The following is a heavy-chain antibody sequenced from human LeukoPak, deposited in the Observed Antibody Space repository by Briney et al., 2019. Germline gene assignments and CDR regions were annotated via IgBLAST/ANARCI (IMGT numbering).Heavy chain of an antibody. D-gene: IGHD2-15*01. Sequence: SETLSLTCAVSGGSISSSNWWSWVRQPPGKGLEWIGEIYHSGSTNYNPSLKSRVTISVDKSKNQFSLKLSSVTAADTAVYYCARFGVVVAHGMDVWGQGTTVTVSS. V-gene: IGHV4-4*02. CDR1: GGSISSSNW. CDR3: ARFGVVVAHGMDV. J-gene: IGHJ6*02. CDR2: IYHSGST.